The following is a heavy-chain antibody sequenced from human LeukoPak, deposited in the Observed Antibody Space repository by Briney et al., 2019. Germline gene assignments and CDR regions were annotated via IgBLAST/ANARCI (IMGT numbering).Heavy chain of an antibody. V-gene: IGHV3-48*02. D-gene: IGHD3-22*01. CDR2: ISSSSSTI. Sequence: PGGSLRLSCAASGFTVSSNYMSWVRQAPGKGLEWVSYISSSSSTIYYADSVKGRFTISRDNAKNSLYLQMNSLRDEDTAVYYFERVLIGGRANPYYFDYWGQGTLVTVSS. CDR1: GFTVSSNY. J-gene: IGHJ4*02. CDR3: ERVLIGGRANPYYFDY.